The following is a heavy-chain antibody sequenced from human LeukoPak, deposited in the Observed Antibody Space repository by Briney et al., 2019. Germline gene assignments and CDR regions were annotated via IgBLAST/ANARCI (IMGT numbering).Heavy chain of an antibody. Sequence: NPSETLSLTCTVSGGSISDYYGTWIRQPAGKGLEWIGLIHTSGSTNYNPSLKRRVTMSIDTSKNQFSLKLSSVTAADTAVYYCARDHSSAAAGTRGWFDPWGQGTLVTVSS. J-gene: IGHJ5*02. CDR2: IHTSGST. D-gene: IGHD6-13*01. V-gene: IGHV4-4*07. CDR1: GGSISDYY. CDR3: ARDHSSAAAGTRGWFDP.